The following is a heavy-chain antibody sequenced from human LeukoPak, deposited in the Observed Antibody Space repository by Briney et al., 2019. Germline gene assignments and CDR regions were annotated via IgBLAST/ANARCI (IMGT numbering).Heavy chain of an antibody. CDR3: ARGRRYCSGGSCFFPTYYFDY. D-gene: IGHD2-15*01. J-gene: IGHJ4*02. CDR1: GYTFTSYD. V-gene: IGHV1-8*01. Sequence: ASVKVSCKASGYTFTSYDINWVRQATGPGLEWMGWMNPNSGNTGYAQKFQGRVTMTRNTSISTAYMELSSLRSEDTAVYYCARGRRYCSGGSCFFPTYYFDYWGQGTLVTVSS. CDR2: MNPNSGNT.